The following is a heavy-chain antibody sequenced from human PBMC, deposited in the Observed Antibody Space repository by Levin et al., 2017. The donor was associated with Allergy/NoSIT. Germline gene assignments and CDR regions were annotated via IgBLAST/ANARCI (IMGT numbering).Heavy chain of an antibody. Sequence: GESLKISCAASGFTFSDSYMTWIRQGPGKGLEWVSYISGGGTTIYYAPSVKGRFTISRDNAKKSLYLQMNSLRAEDTAVYYCAREFRYNDYYYYGMDVWGQGTTVTVSS. CDR3: AREFRYNDYYYYGMDV. CDR1: GFTFSDSY. CDR2: ISGGGTTI. V-gene: IGHV3-11*01. D-gene: IGHD5-24*01. J-gene: IGHJ6*02.